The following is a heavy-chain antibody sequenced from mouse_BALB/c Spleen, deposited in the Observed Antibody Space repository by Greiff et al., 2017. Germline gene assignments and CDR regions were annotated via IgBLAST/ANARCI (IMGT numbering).Heavy chain of an antibody. CDR2: ISSGGST. CDR1: GFTFSSYA. D-gene: IGHD2-3*01. Sequence: EVQVVESGGGLVKPGGSLKLSCAASGFTFSSYAMSWVRQTPEKRLEWVASISSGGSTYYPDSVKGRFTISRDNARNILYLQMSSLRSEDTAMYYCASYDGYSWFAYWGQGTLVTVSA. J-gene: IGHJ3*01. CDR3: ASYDGYSWFAY. V-gene: IGHV5-6-5*01.